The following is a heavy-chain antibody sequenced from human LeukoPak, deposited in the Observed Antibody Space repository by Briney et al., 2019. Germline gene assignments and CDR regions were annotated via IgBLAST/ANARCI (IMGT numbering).Heavy chain of an antibody. CDR2: IRSNSYGGTT. CDR1: GFTFGDYA. D-gene: IGHD1-14*01. V-gene: IGHV3-49*04. J-gene: IGHJ4*02. Sequence: GGSLRLSCAASGFTFGDYAMSWVRQAPGKGLEWVGFIRSNSYGGTTEYAASVQGRFTFSRDDSKSIAYLQVNSLKPEDTAVYYCARGGINLDYWGQGTLVTVSS. CDR3: ARGGINLDY.